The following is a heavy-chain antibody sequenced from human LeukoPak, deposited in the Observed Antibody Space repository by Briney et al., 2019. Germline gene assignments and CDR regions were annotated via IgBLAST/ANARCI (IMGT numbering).Heavy chain of an antibody. CDR1: GGSISSYY. CDR2: IFYSGST. D-gene: IGHD3-10*01. Sequence: KPSETLSLTCTVSGGSISSYYWSWLRQPPGEGLEWIGYIFYSGSTSYNPSLKSRVTISVDTSNNQFSLKLSSVTAADTAVYYCARDTFYYGFDYWGQGTLVTVSS. J-gene: IGHJ4*02. V-gene: IGHV4-59*08. CDR3: ARDTFYYGFDY.